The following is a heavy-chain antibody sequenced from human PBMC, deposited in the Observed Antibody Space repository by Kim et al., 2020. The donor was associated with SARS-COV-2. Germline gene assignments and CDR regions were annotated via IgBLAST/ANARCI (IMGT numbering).Heavy chain of an antibody. Sequence: GGSLRLSCAASGFTFDEYAMHWVRQAPGKGLEWVSGISWNSGSIGYADSVKGRFTISRDNAKNSLYLQMNSLRAEDTALYYCAKSSGSSWRPFDYWGQGTLVTVSS. J-gene: IGHJ4*02. D-gene: IGHD6-13*01. V-gene: IGHV3-9*01. CDR1: GFTFDEYA. CDR3: AKSSGSSWRPFDY. CDR2: ISWNSGSI.